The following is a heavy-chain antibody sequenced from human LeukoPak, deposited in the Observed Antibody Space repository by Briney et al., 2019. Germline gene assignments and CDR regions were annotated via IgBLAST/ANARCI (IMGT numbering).Heavy chain of an antibody. CDR2: IKSKTDGGTT. CDR1: GFTFSNAW. CDR3: TTGGAMVRGAPF. V-gene: IGHV3-15*01. J-gene: IGHJ4*02. D-gene: IGHD3-10*01. Sequence: KSGGSLRLSCAASGFTFSNAWMSWVRQAPGTGLEWVGRIKSKTDGGTTDYSAPVKGRFTISRDDSKNTLYLQVNSLKTEDTAVYYCTTGGAMVRGAPFWGQGTLVTVSS.